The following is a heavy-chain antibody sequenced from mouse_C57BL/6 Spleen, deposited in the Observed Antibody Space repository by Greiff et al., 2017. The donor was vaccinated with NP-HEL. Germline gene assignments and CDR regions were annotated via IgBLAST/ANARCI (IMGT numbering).Heavy chain of an antibody. J-gene: IGHJ3*01. Sequence: DVMLVESGGGLVQPGGSLKLSCAASGFTFSDYYMYWVRQTPEKRLEWVAYISNGGGSTYYPDTVKGRFTISRDNAKNTLYLQMSRLKSEDTAMYYCARHDRRGFAYWGQGTLVTVSA. V-gene: IGHV5-12*01. CDR1: GFTFSDYY. CDR2: ISNGGGST. CDR3: ARHDRRGFAY.